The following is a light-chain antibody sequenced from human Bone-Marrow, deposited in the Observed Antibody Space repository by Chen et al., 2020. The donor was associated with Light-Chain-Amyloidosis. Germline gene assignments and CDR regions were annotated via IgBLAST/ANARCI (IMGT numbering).Light chain of an antibody. CDR1: QTISSNY. J-gene: IGKJ4*01. CDR2: GSS. CDR3: QQYGTSPLT. Sequence: EIVLTQSPGTLSLSPGEGANLSCRASQTISSNYLTWYQQKFGQAPRLLIYGSSSRATGIPDRFTGSGSGTDFTHTINRLEPEDFAMYYCQQYGTSPLTFGGVTKVEIK. V-gene: IGKV3-20*01.